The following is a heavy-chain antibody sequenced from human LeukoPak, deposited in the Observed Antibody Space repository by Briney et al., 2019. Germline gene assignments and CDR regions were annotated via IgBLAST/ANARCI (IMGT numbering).Heavy chain of an antibody. CDR1: GCSISSYY. J-gene: IGHJ3*02. CDR3: ARDYGDYVMRAFDI. CDR2: IYYSGST. V-gene: IGHV4-59*01. Sequence: PSETLSLTCTVSGCSISSYYWCWIRQPPGKGLEWIGYIYYSGSTNYNPSLKSRLTISVDTSKNQFSLKLGSVTAADTAVYYCARDYGDYVMRAFDIWGQGTMVTVSS. D-gene: IGHD4-17*01.